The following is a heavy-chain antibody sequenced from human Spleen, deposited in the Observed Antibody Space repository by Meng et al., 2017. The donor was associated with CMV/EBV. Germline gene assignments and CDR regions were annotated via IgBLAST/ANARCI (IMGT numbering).Heavy chain of an antibody. CDR1: GFTVRTEY. J-gene: IGHJ5*02. V-gene: IGHV3-53*01. Sequence: GESLKISCAVSGFTVRTEYMTWVRQAPGKGLEWVAVIYSAGGIYYAASVKGRFTISRDNSRNKVYLQLNSLRTEDTAIYYCTKGSWRCSSTTCSESWGQGTLVTV. D-gene: IGHD2-2*01. CDR3: TKGSWRCSSTTCSES. CDR2: IYSAGGI.